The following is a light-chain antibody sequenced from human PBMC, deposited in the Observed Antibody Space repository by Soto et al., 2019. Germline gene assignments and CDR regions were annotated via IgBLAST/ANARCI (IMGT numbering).Light chain of an antibody. Sequence: EIVMTQSPATLSVSPGETATLSCRASQSVGSAVAWYQHKPGQAPRLLIVAASIRAPGVPGRFSGGGSGTEFTFTISSLQSEDFAVYYWQQYRTWPPLTFGGGTTVEIK. CDR2: AAS. V-gene: IGKV3-15*01. J-gene: IGKJ4*01. CDR1: QSVGSA. CDR3: QQYRTWPPLT.